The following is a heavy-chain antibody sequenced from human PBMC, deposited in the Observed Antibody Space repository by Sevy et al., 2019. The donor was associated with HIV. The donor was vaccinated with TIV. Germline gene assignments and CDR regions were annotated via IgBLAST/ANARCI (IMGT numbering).Heavy chain of an antibody. CDR2: ISYDGSNK. CDR3: ASMSGSYQPYY. D-gene: IGHD1-26*01. J-gene: IGHJ4*02. CDR1: GFTFSSYA. V-gene: IGHV3-30*04. Sequence: GGSLRLSCAASGFTFSSYAMHWVRQAPGKGLEWVAVISYDGSNKYYADSVKGRFIISRDNSKNTLYLQMNSLRAEDTAVYYCASMSGSYQPYYWGQGTLVTVSS.